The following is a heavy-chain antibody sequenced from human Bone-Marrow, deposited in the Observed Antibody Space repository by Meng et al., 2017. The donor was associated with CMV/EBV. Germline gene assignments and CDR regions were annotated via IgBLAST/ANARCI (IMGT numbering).Heavy chain of an antibody. J-gene: IGHJ3*02. V-gene: IGHV4-30-4*08. D-gene: IGHD3-3*01. CDR3: ARDHNYYDLWSGYYLRGRGNAFDI. CDR1: GGSISSGDYY. CDR2: IYYSGST. Sequence: LRLSCTVSGGSISSGDYYWSWIRQPPGKGLEWIGYIYYSGSTYYNPSLKSRVTISVDTSKNQFSLKLSSVTAADTAVYYCARDHNYYDLWSGYYLRGRGNAFDIWGQGTMVTVSS.